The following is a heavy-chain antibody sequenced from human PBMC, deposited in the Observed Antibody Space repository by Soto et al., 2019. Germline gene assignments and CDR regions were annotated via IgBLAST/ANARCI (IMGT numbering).Heavy chain of an antibody. CDR1: GFTFSDYG. V-gene: IGHV3-30*03. CDR3: XXXXXXXXXXXXXDY. Sequence: QVQLVESGGGVVQPGRSLRLSCAASGFTFSDYGMHXXXXXXXXXXXXVSVVSYDGRDEYYADSVKGRFAISRDNSMXXXXXXXXXXXXXXXXXXXXXXXXXXXXXXXXXDYWGQGTLVTVSS. J-gene: IGHJ4*02. CDR2: VSYDGRDE.